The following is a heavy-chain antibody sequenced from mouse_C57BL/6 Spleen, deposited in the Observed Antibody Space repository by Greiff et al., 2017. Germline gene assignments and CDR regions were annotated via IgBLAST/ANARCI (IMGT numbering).Heavy chain of an antibody. Sequence: QVQLQQSGAELAKPGASVKLSCKASGYTFTSYWMHWVKQRPGQGLEWIGYINPSSGYTKYNQKFKDKDTLTADKSSSTAYMQLSSLTYEDSAVYYCARYGSSPYFDYWGQGTTLTVSS. J-gene: IGHJ2*01. V-gene: IGHV1-7*01. CDR1: GYTFTSYW. CDR3: ARYGSSPYFDY. CDR2: INPSSGYT. D-gene: IGHD1-1*01.